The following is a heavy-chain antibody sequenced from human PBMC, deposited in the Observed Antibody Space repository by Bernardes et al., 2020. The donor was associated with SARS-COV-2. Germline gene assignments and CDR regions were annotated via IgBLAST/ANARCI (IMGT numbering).Heavy chain of an antibody. J-gene: IGHJ5*02. CDR2: IYYSGST. CDR1: GGSISSGGYY. Sequence: SETLSLTCTVSGGSISSGGYYWSWIRQHPGKGLEWIGYIYYSGSTYYNPSLKSRVTISVDTSKNQFSLKLSSVTAADTAVYYCAREELDYDSSGYYTGWFDPGGQGTLVTVSS. V-gene: IGHV4-31*03. CDR3: AREELDYDSSGYYTGWFDP. D-gene: IGHD3-22*01.